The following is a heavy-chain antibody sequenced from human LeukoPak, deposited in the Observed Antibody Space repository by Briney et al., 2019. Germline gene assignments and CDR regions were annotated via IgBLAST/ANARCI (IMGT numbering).Heavy chain of an antibody. CDR1: GGTFSSYA. CDR3: ARVRGDYMDV. CDR2: IIPIFGTA. Sequence: ASVKVSRKASGGTFSSYAISWVRQAPGQGLEWMGGIIPIFGTANYAQKFQGRVTITTDESTSTAYMELSSLRSEDTAVYYCARVRGDYMDVWGKGTTVTVSS. J-gene: IGHJ6*03. V-gene: IGHV1-69*05.